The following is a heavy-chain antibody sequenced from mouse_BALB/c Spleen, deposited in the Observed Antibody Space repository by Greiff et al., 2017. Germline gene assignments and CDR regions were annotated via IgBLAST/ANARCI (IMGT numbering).Heavy chain of an antibody. CDR3: ARMGRLRPHYYAMDY. CDR1: GFSLSTSGMG. D-gene: IGHD1-2*01. J-gene: IGHJ4*01. V-gene: IGHV8-8*01. CDR2: IWWDDDK. Sequence: QVTLKECGPGILQPSQTLSLTCSFSGFSLSTSGMGVGWIRQPSGKGLEWLAHIWWDDDKRYNPALKSRLTISKDTSSNQVFLKIASVDTADTATYYCARMGRLRPHYYAMDYWGQGTSVTVSS.